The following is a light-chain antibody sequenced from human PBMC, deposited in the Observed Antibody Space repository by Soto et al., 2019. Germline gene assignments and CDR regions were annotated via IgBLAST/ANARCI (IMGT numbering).Light chain of an antibody. CDR2: GAS. CDR1: QSVSST. V-gene: IGKV3-15*01. CDR3: QQYHNWPTWT. J-gene: IGKJ1*01. Sequence: ELVMRQSPGTLSLSAGDRVTLXXRASQSVSSTFLAWYQQKPGQAPRLXXYGASTRAAGIPGRFSGGGSGTEFTLTISSLQSEDSAFYYCQQYHNWPTWTFGPGTKVEIK.